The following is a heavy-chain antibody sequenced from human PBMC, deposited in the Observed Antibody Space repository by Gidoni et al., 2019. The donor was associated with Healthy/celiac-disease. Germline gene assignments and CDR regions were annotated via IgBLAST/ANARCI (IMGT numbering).Heavy chain of an antibody. V-gene: IGHV3-30*18. CDR1: GFTFSSYG. D-gene: IGHD2-2*01. Sequence: QVQLVESGGGVVQPGRSLRLSCAASGFTFSSYGMHWVRQAPGKGLEWVAVISYDGSNKYYADSVKGRFTISRDNSKNTLYLQMNSLRAEDTAVYYCAKDGDIVVVPAADFYYGMDVWGQGTTVTVSS. CDR2: ISYDGSNK. CDR3: AKDGDIVVVPAADFYYGMDV. J-gene: IGHJ6*02.